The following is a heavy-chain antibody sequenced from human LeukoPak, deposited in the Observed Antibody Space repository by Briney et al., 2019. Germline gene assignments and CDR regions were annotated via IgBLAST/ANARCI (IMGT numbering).Heavy chain of an antibody. CDR2: IYYSGST. V-gene: IGHV4-39*07. CDR3: ARVIIGYCSTTSCYRFDP. CDR1: GGSINSSSYY. D-gene: IGHD2-2*01. Sequence: SETLSLTCTDSGGSINSSSYYWGWIRQPPGKGLEWIGSIYYSGSTYYNPSLKSRVTISVDTSKNQFSLKLSSVTAADTAVYYCARVIIGYCSTTSCYRFDPWGQGTLVTVSS. J-gene: IGHJ5*02.